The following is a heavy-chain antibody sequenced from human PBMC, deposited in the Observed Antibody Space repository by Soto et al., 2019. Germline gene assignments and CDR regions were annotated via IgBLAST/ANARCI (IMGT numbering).Heavy chain of an antibody. CDR2: IKSKTDGGTT. V-gene: IGHV3-15*07. Sequence: GGSLRLSCAASGFTFSNAWMNWVRQAPGKGLEWVGRIKSKTDGGTTDYAAPVKGRFTISRDDSKNTLYLQMNSLKTEDTAVYYCTTVTFWLEDSSGYYGSVRGDAFDIWGQGTMVTVSS. J-gene: IGHJ3*02. D-gene: IGHD3-22*01. CDR3: TTVTFWLEDSSGYYGSVRGDAFDI. CDR1: GFTFSNAW.